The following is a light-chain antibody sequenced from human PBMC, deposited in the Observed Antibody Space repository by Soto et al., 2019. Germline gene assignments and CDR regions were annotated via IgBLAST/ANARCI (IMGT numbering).Light chain of an antibody. Sequence: EIVLTQSPGTLSLSPGDRATLSCRASQSVSNNYLAWYQQKPGQAPRLLIYGASSGAAGVPDRFSGSGSGTDFTLSISRLEPEDVAVYYCQQYGSAPTPFGQGTKVDIK. CDR1: QSVSNNY. CDR3: QQYGSAPTP. J-gene: IGKJ1*01. V-gene: IGKV3-20*01. CDR2: GAS.